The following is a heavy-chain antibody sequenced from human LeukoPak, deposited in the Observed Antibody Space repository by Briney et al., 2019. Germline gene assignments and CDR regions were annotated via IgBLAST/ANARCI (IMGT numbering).Heavy chain of an antibody. V-gene: IGHV4-39*07. CDR2: IYYSGST. Sequence: SETLYLTCTVSGGSISSSSYYWGWIRQPPGKGLEWIGSIYYSGSTYYNPSLKSRVTISVDTSKNQFSLKLSSVTAADTAVYYCARGIAAAGTFPAEYFQHWGQGTLVTVSS. CDR3: ARGIAAAGTFPAEYFQH. D-gene: IGHD6-13*01. CDR1: GGSISSSSYY. J-gene: IGHJ1*01.